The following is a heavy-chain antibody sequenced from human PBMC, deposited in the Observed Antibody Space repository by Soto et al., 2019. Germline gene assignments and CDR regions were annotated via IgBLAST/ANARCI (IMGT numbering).Heavy chain of an antibody. CDR1: GFTFSSYA. D-gene: IGHD1-20*01. V-gene: IGHV3-30-3*01. Sequence: QVQLVESGGSVVQPGRSLRLSCAASGFTFSSYAMHWVRQAPGKGLQWVAVISYDGDNKYYADSVRGRFTISRDNSKNMLFLQMNSLRAEDTAVFYCATSITQNGEYFQHWGQGTLVTVSS. J-gene: IGHJ1*01. CDR2: ISYDGDNK. CDR3: ATSITQNGEYFQH.